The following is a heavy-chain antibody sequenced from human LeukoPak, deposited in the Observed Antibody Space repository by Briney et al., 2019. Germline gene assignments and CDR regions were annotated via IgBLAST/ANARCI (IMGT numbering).Heavy chain of an antibody. V-gene: IGHV1-46*03. CDR1: GYTFTSYY. CDR3: ARDLYGEQWLNRFYY. CDR2: INPSGGST. Sequence: ASVKVSCKASGYTFTSYYMHWVRQAPGQGLEWMGIINPSGGSTSYAQKFQGRVTMTRDTSTSTVYMELSSLRSEDTAVYYCARDLYGEQWLNRFYYWGQGTLLTVSS. J-gene: IGHJ4*02. D-gene: IGHD6-19*01.